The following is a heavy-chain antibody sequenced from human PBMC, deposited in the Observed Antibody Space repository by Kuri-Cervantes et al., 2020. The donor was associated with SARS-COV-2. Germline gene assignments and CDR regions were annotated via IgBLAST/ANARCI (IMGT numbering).Heavy chain of an antibody. J-gene: IGHJ6*02. CDR2: IYSAVST. V-gene: IGHV3-53*01. Sequence: GESLKISCAASGLTVSSNYMSWVRQAPGKGLEWVSVIYSAVSTYYADSVKGRFTISRDNSKNTLYLQMNSLRAEDTAVYYCARSFRYCSGGSCYDYYYGMDVWGQGTTVTVSS. D-gene: IGHD2-15*01. CDR1: GLTVSSNY. CDR3: ARSFRYCSGGSCYDYYYGMDV.